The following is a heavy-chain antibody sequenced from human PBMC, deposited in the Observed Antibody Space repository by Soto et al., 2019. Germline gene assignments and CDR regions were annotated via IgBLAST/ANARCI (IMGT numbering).Heavy chain of an antibody. J-gene: IGHJ4*02. V-gene: IGHV4-4*02. Sequence: QVQLQESGPVLVKPSGTLSLTCGVSGGSFSRGYWWSWVRQPPGKGLEWIGEIYDSGTTNYSPSLKSRVTISVDKSKNQFSLRLTSVSAADTALYYCARGGGLNTRWYEGGFDSWGQGTLVTVSS. D-gene: IGHD6-13*01. CDR3: ARGGGLNTRWYEGGFDS. CDR1: GGSFSRGYW. CDR2: IYDSGTT.